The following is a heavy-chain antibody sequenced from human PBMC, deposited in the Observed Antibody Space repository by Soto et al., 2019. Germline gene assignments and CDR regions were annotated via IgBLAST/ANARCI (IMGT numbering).Heavy chain of an antibody. Sequence: QIQLAQSGPEVARPGASVNVSCKASGYIFSDYGISWARQDPGQGLEWMGWISAYTGNTKYSQILKGRVNMTTDTSTSTGYMELRSLRADGTAVYYCAGFGRARTMNFTYNDGMDVWGQGTPVTVSS. D-gene: IGHD1-20*01. CDR2: ISAYTGNT. CDR3: AGFGRARTMNFTYNDGMDV. J-gene: IGHJ6*02. CDR1: GYIFSDYG. V-gene: IGHV1-18*01.